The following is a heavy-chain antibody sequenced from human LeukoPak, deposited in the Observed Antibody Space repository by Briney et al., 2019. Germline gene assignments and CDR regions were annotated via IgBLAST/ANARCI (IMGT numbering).Heavy chain of an antibody. V-gene: IGHV3-23*01. CDR1: GFTFTSYA. CDR3: AKWGDTAMVYYDDYGMDV. Sequence: GGSLRLSCTASGFTFTSYAMSWVRQAPGKGLEWVSAISGSGGSTYYADTLKGRVTISRDNSKNTLYLQMNSLRAEDTAVYYCAKWGDTAMVYYDDYGMDVWGEGTTVTVSS. J-gene: IGHJ6*04. D-gene: IGHD5-18*01. CDR2: ISGSGGST.